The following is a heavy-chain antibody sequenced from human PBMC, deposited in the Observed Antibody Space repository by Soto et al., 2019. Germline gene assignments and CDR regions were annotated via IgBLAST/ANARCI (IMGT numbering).Heavy chain of an antibody. Sequence: QVQLVQSGAEVKKPGSSVKVSCKASGGTFSSYAISWVRQAPGHGLEWMGGIIPISGTAYYAQKFQGRVTITADESTSTAYMELSRLRSEDTAVYYCARSQGSSTSLEIYYYYYYGMDVWGQGTTVSVSS. D-gene: IGHD2-2*01. J-gene: IGHJ6*02. V-gene: IGHV1-69*01. CDR2: IIPISGTA. CDR3: ARSQGSSTSLEIYYYYYYGMDV. CDR1: GGTFSSYA.